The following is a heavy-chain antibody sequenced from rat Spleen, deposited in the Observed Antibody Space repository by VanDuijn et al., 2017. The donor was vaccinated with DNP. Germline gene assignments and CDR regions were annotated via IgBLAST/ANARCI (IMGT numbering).Heavy chain of an antibody. CDR1: GFTFSDYN. V-gene: IGHV5-7*01. Sequence: EVQLVESGGGLVQPGRSLKLSCAASGFTFSDYNMAWVRQAPKKGLEWVATISYDGSSTYYRDSVKGRFTISRDNAKSTLYLQMDSLRSEDTATYYCARDGGGPFDYWGQGVMVTVSS. D-gene: IGHD1-11*01. CDR3: ARDGGGPFDY. CDR2: ISYDGSST. J-gene: IGHJ2*01.